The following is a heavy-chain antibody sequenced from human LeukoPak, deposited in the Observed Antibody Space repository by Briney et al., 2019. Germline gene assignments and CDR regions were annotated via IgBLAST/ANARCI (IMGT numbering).Heavy chain of an antibody. J-gene: IGHJ4*01. CDR2: IYLGDSET. D-gene: IGHD1-26*01. CDR1: GYRFDNYW. Sequence: GESLKISCKGSGYRFDNYWIGWVRQMPGQGLEWMGIIYLGDSETRYSPSFQGQVTISADKSINTAYLQWGSLKASDTAMYYCTRHFSLGATADCWGQGTLVTVSS. V-gene: IGHV5-51*01. CDR3: TRHFSLGATADC.